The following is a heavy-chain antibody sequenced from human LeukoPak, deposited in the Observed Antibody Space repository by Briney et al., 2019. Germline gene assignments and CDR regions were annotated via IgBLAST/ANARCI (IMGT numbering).Heavy chain of an antibody. CDR2: MNPNSGNT. J-gene: IGHJ6*03. CDR1: GYTFTSYD. CDR3: ARATYYYYYMDV. Sequence: ASVKVSCKASGYTFTSYDINWVRQATGQGLEWMGWMNPNSGNTGYAQKFQGRVTMTRNTSISTAYMELSSLRSEDTAVYYCARATYYYYYMDVWGKGTTVTVSS. V-gene: IGHV1-8*01.